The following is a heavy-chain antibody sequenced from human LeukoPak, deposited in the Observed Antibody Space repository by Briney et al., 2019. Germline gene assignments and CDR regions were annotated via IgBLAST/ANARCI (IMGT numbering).Heavy chain of an antibody. CDR3: ARETRMEWLRFLDS. D-gene: IGHD5-12*01. CDR2: IHSNGNT. CDR1: TFDDYA. J-gene: IGHJ4*02. V-gene: IGHV4-31*02. Sequence: TFDDYAMHWIRQHPERGLEWIGYIHSNGNTYHHPSLESRVAISIHPSKSQFSLRLSAVTAADTAVYYCARETRMEWLRFLDSWGQGTLVNVSS.